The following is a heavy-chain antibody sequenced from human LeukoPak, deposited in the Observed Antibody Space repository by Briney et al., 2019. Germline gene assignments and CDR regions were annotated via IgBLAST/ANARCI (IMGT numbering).Heavy chain of an antibody. J-gene: IGHJ4*02. CDR2: IYYSGST. D-gene: IGHD3-10*01. Sequence: SETLSLTCTVSGGSLSSYYWSWIRQPPGKGLEWIGNIYYSGSTSYNPSLKSRVTISVDTSKNQFSLKLSSVTAADTAVYYCARFRPYGSGSFDYWGQGTLVTVSS. CDR3: ARFRPYGSGSFDY. CDR1: GGSLSSYY. V-gene: IGHV4-59*12.